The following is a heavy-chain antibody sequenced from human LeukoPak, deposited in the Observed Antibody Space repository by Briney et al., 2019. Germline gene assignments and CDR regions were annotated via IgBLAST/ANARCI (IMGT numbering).Heavy chain of an antibody. CDR3: ARDTDYYDSSGYNKGWYFDL. CDR2: IYYSGST. V-gene: IGHV4-59*01. D-gene: IGHD3-22*01. J-gene: IGHJ2*01. CDR1: GGSISSYY. Sequence: PSETLSLTCTVSGGSISSYYWSWIRQPPGKGLEWIGYIYYSGSTIYNPSLKSRVTISVDTSKNQFSLKLSSVTAADTAVYYCARDTDYYDSSGYNKGWYFDLWGRGTLVTVSS.